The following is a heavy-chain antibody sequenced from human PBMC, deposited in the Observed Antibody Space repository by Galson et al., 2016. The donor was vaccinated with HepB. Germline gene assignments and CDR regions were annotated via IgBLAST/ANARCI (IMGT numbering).Heavy chain of an antibody. D-gene: IGHD3-10*01. CDR1: GFTFSNYW. Sequence: SLRLSCAASGFTFSNYWMYWVRQAPGKGLVWVSRIKTDGSITGYADSVKGRFTISRANGKKAMYLQMSSLRAEDTALYYCARGRRGAISDFFDSWGQGTLVTVSS. CDR3: ARGRRGAISDFFDS. CDR2: IKTDGSIT. V-gene: IGHV3-74*01. J-gene: IGHJ4*02.